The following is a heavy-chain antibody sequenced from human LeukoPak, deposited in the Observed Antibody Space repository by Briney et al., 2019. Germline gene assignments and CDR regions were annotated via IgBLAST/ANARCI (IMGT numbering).Heavy chain of an antibody. V-gene: IGHV3-23*01. D-gene: IGHD4-11*01. CDR3: AKDRYSNYGNWFDP. CDR2: ISGSGGTT. J-gene: IGHJ5*02. CDR1: GFNFCDYA. Sequence: GGSLRLSCVASGFNFCDYAMNWVRQAPGKGLEWVSAISGSGGTTHYADSVKGRFALSRDNSKNTLSLQMSHLRHEDTARYYCAKDRYSNYGNWFDPWGQRTQVTVFS.